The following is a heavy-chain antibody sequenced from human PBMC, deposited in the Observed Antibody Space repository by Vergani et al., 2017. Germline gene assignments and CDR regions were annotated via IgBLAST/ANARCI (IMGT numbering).Heavy chain of an antibody. D-gene: IGHD1-7*01. Sequence: QVQLQESGPGLVKPSETLSLTCTVSGGSISSYYWSWIRQPPGKGLEWIGYIYYSGSTNYNPSLKSRVTISVDTSKNQFSLKLSSVTAADTAVYYCARLGELPDWFWFDPWGQGTLVTVSS. CDR3: ARLGELPDWFWFDP. CDR1: GGSISSYY. V-gene: IGHV4-59*08. CDR2: IYYSGST. J-gene: IGHJ5*02.